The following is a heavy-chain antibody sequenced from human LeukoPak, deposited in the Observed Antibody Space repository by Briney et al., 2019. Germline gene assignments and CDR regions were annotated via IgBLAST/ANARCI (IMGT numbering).Heavy chain of an antibody. D-gene: IGHD3-10*01. J-gene: IGHJ6*02. Sequence: GGSLRLSCPASGFTFSEHWMSWVRQAPGKGLEWVANIKEDGSEKYYVDSVNGRFTISRDNAENSVYLQMNSLRAEDTAVYYCARVHAFNPLWFGERYKPSTYGMDVWGQGTTVTVSS. CDR1: GFTFSEHW. CDR3: ARVHAFNPLWFGERYKPSTYGMDV. CDR2: IKEDGSEK. V-gene: IGHV3-7*01.